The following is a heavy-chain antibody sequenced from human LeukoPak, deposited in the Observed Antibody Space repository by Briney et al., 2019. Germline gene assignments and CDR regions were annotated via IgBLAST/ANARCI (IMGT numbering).Heavy chain of an antibody. CDR3: AGDRDGIFDY. CDR2: INHSGST. J-gene: IGHJ4*02. V-gene: IGHV4-34*01. Sequence: SETLSLTCAVYGGSFSGYYWSWIRQPPGKGLGWIGEINHSGSTNYNPSLKSRVTISIDMSKNQFSLKLSSGTAADTAMYYCAGDRDGIFDYWGQGTLVTVSS. D-gene: IGHD3-10*01. CDR1: GGSFSGYY.